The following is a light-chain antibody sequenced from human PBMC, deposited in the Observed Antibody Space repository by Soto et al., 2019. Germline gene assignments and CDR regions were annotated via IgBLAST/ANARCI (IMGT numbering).Light chain of an antibody. CDR1: SSNIGSNY. CDR3: AAWDDSLSGVV. CDR2: RNN. V-gene: IGLV1-47*01. J-gene: IGLJ2*01. Sequence: QSVLTQPPSASGTPGQRVTISCSGSSSNIGSNYVYWYQQLPGTAPKLLIYRNNQRPSGVPDRFSGSKSCPSASLAISGRRSEDEADYYCAAWDDSLSGVVFGGGTKLTV.